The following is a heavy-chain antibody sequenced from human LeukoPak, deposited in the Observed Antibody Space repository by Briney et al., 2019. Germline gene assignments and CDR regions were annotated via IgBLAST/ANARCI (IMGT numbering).Heavy chain of an antibody. D-gene: IGHD2-15*01. Sequence: SETLSLTCSVSDGSISGSHYCWGWIRQPPGKGLEWIGSGCYSGSTYFNSPLKSRITITVDTSKNQFSLKLSSVAAADTAVYFCARLYCSGGSCYSGGVCFDPWGQGTLVTVSS. CDR2: GCYSGST. J-gene: IGHJ5*02. CDR1: DGSISGSHYC. CDR3: ARLYCSGGSCYSGGVCFDP. V-gene: IGHV4-39*01.